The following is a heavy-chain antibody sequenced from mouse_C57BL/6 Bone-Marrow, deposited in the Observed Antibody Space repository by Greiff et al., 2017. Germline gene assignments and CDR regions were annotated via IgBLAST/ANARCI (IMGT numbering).Heavy chain of an antibody. CDR1: GFNIKDDY. CDR2: IDPENGDT. J-gene: IGHJ2*01. V-gene: IGHV14-4*01. CDR3: TMDGNLGDY. D-gene: IGHD2-1*01. Sequence: EVQLQQSGAELVRPGASVTLSCTASGFNIKDDYMPWVKQRPEQGLEWIGWIDPENGDTAYASKFQGKATITADTSSNTAYLQLSSLTSEDTAVYYCTMDGNLGDYWGQGTTLTVSS.